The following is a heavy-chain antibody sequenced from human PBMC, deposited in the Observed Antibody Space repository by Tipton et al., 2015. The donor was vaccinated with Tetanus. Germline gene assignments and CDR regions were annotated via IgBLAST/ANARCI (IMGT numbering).Heavy chain of an antibody. CDR1: GGSSSDYY. CDR2: IYHTGTT. D-gene: IGHD6-25*01. J-gene: IGHJ6*02. CDR3: ARDSRLFYAMDV. Sequence: TLSLTCAVNGGSSSDYYWTWIRQSPGKGLEWIGYIYHTGTTYYNPSFKSRVSISVDTSMSQFSLELNSVTAADTAVYYCARDSRLFYAMDVWGQGATVAVSS. V-gene: IGHV4-34*09.